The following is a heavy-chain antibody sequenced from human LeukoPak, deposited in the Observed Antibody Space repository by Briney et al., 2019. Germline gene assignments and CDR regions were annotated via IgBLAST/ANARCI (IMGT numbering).Heavy chain of an antibody. V-gene: IGHV4-4*02. Sequence: SETLSLTCAVSGGSISSSHWWSWVRQPPGKGLEWIGEIYHSGSTNYNPSLKSRVTISVDKSNNQFSLKLTSVTAADTAVYYCARKPRGEPRWFDPWGQGTLVTVSS. CDR3: ARKPRGEPRWFDP. J-gene: IGHJ5*02. CDR2: IYHSGST. CDR1: GGSISSSHW. D-gene: IGHD3-16*01.